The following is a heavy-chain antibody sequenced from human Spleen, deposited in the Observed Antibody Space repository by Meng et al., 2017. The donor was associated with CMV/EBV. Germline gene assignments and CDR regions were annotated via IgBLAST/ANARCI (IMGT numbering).Heavy chain of an antibody. Sequence: VSGGSISTSTWWGWVRQPPGKGLEWIGEIYHRGSTNYNPSLKSRASVSVDKSKSQFSLKLSSVTAADTAVYYCARVDYNSTSSSFDYWGQGTLVTVSS. CDR3: ARVDYNSTSSSFDY. V-gene: IGHV4-4*02. CDR1: GGSISTSTW. J-gene: IGHJ4*02. CDR2: IYHRGST. D-gene: IGHD6-6*01.